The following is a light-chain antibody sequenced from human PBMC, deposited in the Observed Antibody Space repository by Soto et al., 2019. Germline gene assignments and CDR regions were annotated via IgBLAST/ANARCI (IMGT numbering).Light chain of an antibody. CDR1: SSDVGGYNY. Sequence: QSALTQPASVSGSPGQSITISCTGTSSDVGGYNYVSWYQQHPGKAPKLMIYDVSNRPSGVSNRFSGSKSGNTASLTISGLQAEAEADYYRSSYTSSSTRVFGGGTKLTVL. V-gene: IGLV2-14*01. CDR3: SSYTSSSTRV. J-gene: IGLJ2*01. CDR2: DVS.